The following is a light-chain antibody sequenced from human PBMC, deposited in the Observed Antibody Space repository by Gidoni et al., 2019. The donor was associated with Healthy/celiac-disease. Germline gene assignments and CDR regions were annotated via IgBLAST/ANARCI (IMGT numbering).Light chain of an antibody. V-gene: IGKV1-27*01. Sequence: DIQMTPSPSSLSASVGDRVTITCRASQGISNYLAWYQQKPGKVPQLLIYAASTLQSGVPSRFSGSGSGTAFTLTIRSPQPEDVATYYCQKYNSAPWTFGQGTKVEIK. CDR2: AAS. CDR3: QKYNSAPWT. CDR1: QGISNY. J-gene: IGKJ1*01.